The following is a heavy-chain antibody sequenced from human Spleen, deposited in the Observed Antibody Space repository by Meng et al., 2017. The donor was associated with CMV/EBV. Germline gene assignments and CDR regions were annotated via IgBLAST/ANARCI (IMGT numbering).Heavy chain of an antibody. V-gene: IGHV4-39*01. CDR2: ICYSGST. J-gene: IGHJ4*02. D-gene: IGHD6-25*01. Sequence: SDVFTSSSISCWGWIRQPRGKGLEWIGGICYSGSTYYNPSLKSRVTISVDTSKNQFSLNLSSVTAADTAVYYCARHATPSVAAPLDSWGQGTLVTVSS. CDR1: DVFTSSSISC. CDR3: ARHATPSVAAPLDS.